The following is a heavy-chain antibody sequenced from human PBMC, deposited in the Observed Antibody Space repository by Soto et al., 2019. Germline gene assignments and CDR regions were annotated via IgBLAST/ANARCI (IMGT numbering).Heavy chain of an antibody. CDR2: ISPYTGNT. CDR3: VMVDNYVTPTPQDV. Sequence: QVQLVQSGDEVKKPGASVKVSCKASGYIFVNYGIAWVRQAPGQGLEWMGWISPYTGNTHSATKVQGRLTMTTGTPPTTAYMDLGSLTSYDPAVYYCVMVDNYVTPTPQDVWGQGTTVPVSS. J-gene: IGHJ6*02. D-gene: IGHD3-16*01. CDR1: GYIFVNYG. V-gene: IGHV1-18*01.